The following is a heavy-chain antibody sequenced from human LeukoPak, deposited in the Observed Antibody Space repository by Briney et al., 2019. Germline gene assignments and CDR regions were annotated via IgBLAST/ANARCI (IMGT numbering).Heavy chain of an antibody. CDR2: INSDGSST. CDR1: GFTFSRYW. CDR3: ARVPIAVAANNWFDP. D-gene: IGHD6-19*01. Sequence: GGSLRLSCAASGFTFSRYWMHWVRQAPGKGLVWVSRINSDGSSTSYADSVKGRFTISRDNAKNTLYLQMNSLRAEDTAVYYCARVPIAVAANNWFDPWGQGTLVTVSS. J-gene: IGHJ5*02. V-gene: IGHV3-74*01.